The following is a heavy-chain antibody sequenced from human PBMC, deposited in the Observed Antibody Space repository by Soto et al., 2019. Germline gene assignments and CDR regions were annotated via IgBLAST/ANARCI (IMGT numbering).Heavy chain of an antibody. D-gene: IGHD3-3*01. J-gene: IGHJ4*02. CDR1: GFTFXTYG. V-gene: IGHV3-30*18. CDR2: ISYDGSNK. CDR3: AKGVTIFGVADY. Sequence: GXLXLSFATSGFTFXTYGVHGGRQAPGKGLEWVAVISYDGSNKYYADSVKGRFTISRDNSKNTLYLQMNSMRAEDKAVYYCAKGVTIFGVADYWGQGTLVTVSS.